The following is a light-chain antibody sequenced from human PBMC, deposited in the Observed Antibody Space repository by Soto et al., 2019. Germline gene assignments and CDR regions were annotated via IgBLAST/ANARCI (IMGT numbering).Light chain of an antibody. Sequence: EIVLTQSPATLSLSPGERSTLSCMASQTLSNSFIAWYQQKPGQAPRLLIYDTSSRATGVPDRYSASGSGTDFTLTISRLGPEDFAVFFCQQYGTSEIIFGQGTRLEIK. V-gene: IGKV3-20*01. J-gene: IGKJ5*01. CDR1: QTLSNSF. CDR3: QQYGTSEII. CDR2: DTS.